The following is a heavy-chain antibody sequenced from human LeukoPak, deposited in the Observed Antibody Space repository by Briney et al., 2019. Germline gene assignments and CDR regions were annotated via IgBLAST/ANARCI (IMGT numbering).Heavy chain of an antibody. CDR2: IYFSGST. CDR3: ATVGGRGMDV. V-gene: IGHV4-59*08. Sequence: PSETLSLTCTVSGGSISSYYWSWIRQPPGKGLEWIGYIYFSGSTNYNPSLKSRVTISVDTSKNQFSLKLNSVTAADTAVYYCATVGGRGMDVWGQGTTVTVSS. CDR1: GGSISSYY. D-gene: IGHD1-26*01. J-gene: IGHJ6*02.